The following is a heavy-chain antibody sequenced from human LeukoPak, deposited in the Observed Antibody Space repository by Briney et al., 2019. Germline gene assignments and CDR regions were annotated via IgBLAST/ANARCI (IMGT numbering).Heavy chain of an antibody. V-gene: IGHV4-39*01. CDR2: IYYSGST. CDR1: GGSISSSCFY. J-gene: IGHJ3*02. Sequence: SETLSPTCTVSGGSISSSCFYWGGVRPPPRKGVGGVGGIYYSGSTYYNPSLKSRVTISVDTYKNQFSLKLGSVTAADTAVYYCARHEAYCGGDCYPDAFDIWGQGTMVTVSS. CDR3: ARHEAYCGGDCYPDAFDI. D-gene: IGHD2-21*02.